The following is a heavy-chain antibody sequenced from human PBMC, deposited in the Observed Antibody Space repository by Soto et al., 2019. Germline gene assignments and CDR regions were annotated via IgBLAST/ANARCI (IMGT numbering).Heavy chain of an antibody. CDR3: AREVSSSWKAYYYYGMDV. J-gene: IGHJ6*02. Sequence: GGSLRLSCAASGFTVSSNYMSWVRQAPGKGLEWVSVIYSGGSTYYADSVKGRFTISRDNSKNTLYLQMNSLRAEDTAVYYCAREVSSSWKAYYYYGMDVWGQGTTVTVSS. CDR1: GFTVSSNY. CDR2: IYSGGST. D-gene: IGHD6-13*01. V-gene: IGHV3-66*01.